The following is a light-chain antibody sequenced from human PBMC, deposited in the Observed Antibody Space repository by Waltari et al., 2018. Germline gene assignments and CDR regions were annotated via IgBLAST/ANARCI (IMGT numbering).Light chain of an antibody. Sequence: QSALTQPASVSGSPGPSIPIPCTGFNTNVGGYNLVAWSQKHPGHAPQLLIYEGNRRPSGVSNRFSGSKSDNTASLTLSGLQAEDEADYYCCSNVGSSVFFGGGTKLTFL. CDR3: CSNVGSSVF. J-gene: IGLJ2*01. CDR1: NTNVGGYNL. CDR2: EGN. V-gene: IGLV2-23*03.